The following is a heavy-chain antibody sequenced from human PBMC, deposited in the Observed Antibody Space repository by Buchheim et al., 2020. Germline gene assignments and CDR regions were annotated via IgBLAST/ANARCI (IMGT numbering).Heavy chain of an antibody. Sequence: EVQLVESGGGLVQPGGSLRLSCAASGFNFSAFWMTWVRQAPGKGLEWVANMKEDDSEKYYVDSVRGRFTISRDNAKNSLYLQMNSLREEDTATYYCARGYGSFSWGQGTL. CDR3: ARGYGSFS. V-gene: IGHV3-7*04. J-gene: IGHJ5*02. CDR1: GFNFSAFW. CDR2: MKEDDSEK. D-gene: IGHD4-17*01.